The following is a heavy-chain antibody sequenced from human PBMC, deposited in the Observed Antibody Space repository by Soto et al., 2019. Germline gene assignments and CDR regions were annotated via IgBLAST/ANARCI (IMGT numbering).Heavy chain of an antibody. D-gene: IGHD3-3*01. V-gene: IGHV1-58*01. CDR3: AADVLRPLKWFDT. CDR2: IVVGSGNT. Sequence: GXSVKVSCXDSGFTFTNSSWQLVRQARGQRLEWIGWIVVGSGNTNYAQKFQERVTISRDMSTSTAYMELTSLRSEDTAVYYCAADVLRPLKWFDTWGQGTLVTVSS. CDR1: GFTFTNSS. J-gene: IGHJ5*02.